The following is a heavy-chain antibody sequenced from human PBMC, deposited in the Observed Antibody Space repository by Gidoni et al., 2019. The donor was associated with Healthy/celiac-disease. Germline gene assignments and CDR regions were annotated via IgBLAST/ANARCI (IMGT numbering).Heavy chain of an antibody. V-gene: IGHV3-23*01. CDR1: GFTFSSYA. CDR2: IMGSGGST. CDR3: AKGGRVGATPDY. D-gene: IGHD1-26*01. Sequence: VQLLESGGGLAQPGGSRRLSCEAPGFTFSSYAMSWVRQAPGKGLGWGSAIMGSGGSTYYADSVKGRFTISRDNSKNTLYLQMNSLRAEDTAVYYCAKGGRVGATPDYWGQGTLVTVSS. J-gene: IGHJ4*02.